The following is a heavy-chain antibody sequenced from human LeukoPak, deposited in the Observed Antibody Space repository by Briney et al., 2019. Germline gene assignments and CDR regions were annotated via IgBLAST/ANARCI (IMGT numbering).Heavy chain of an antibody. Sequence: PGGSLRLSCAASGLTFSTYAMSWVRQAPEKGLEWVSGISASGGSVSYADSVKGRFTISRDNSKNTLYLQMNSLRAEDTAMYYCATNDFNNWFDPWGQGTLVTVSS. D-gene: IGHD3/OR15-3a*01. V-gene: IGHV3-23*01. CDR2: ISASGGSV. CDR3: ATNDFNNWFDP. CDR1: GLTFSTYA. J-gene: IGHJ5*02.